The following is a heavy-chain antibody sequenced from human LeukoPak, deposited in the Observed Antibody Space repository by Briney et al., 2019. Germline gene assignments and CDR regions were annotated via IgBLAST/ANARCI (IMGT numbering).Heavy chain of an antibody. CDR3: ARVGFLEWLLFDY. CDR1: GGSISSHY. J-gene: IGHJ4*02. V-gene: IGHV4-59*11. D-gene: IGHD3-3*02. Sequence: PSETLSLTCTVSGGSISSHYWSWIRQPPGKGLEWIGYIYYSGSTNYNPSLKSRVTISVDTSKNQFSLKLSSVTAADTAVYYCARVGFLEWLLFDYWGQGTLVTVSS. CDR2: IYYSGST.